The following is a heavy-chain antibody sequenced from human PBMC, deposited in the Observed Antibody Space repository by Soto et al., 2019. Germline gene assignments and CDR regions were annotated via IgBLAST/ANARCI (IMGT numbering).Heavy chain of an antibody. CDR1: GYTFTSYY. J-gene: IGHJ3*02. Sequence: ASVKVSCQASGYTFTSYYMHWVRQMPGKGLEWMGIIYPGDSDTRYSPSFQGQVTISADKSISTAYLQWSSLKASDTAMYYCARNWAPRGAFDIWGQGTMVTVSS. CDR3: ARNWAPRGAFDI. CDR2: IYPGDSDT. D-gene: IGHD7-27*01. V-gene: IGHV5-51*01.